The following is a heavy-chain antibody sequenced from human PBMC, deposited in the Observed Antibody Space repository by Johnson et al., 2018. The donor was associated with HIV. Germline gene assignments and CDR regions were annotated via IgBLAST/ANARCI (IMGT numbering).Heavy chain of an antibody. V-gene: IGHV3-NL1*01. Sequence: QVQLVESGGGVVQPGGSLRISCAASGVTFSSYGMHWVRQAPGKGLEGVSVMYGGGSTYHADSVKGRFSLSRDNSKNTVYLQMNSLRAEDTAVYYCAKDSATDPFDIWGQGTMVTVSS. J-gene: IGHJ3*02. CDR2: MYGGGST. CDR1: GVTFSSYG. D-gene: IGHD6-25*01. CDR3: AKDSATDPFDI.